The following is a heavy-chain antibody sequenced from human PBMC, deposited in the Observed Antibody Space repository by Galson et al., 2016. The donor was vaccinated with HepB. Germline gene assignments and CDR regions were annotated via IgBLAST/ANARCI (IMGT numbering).Heavy chain of an antibody. Sequence: SLRLSCAASGFTFRTYSMNWVRQAPGKGLEWVSSLSVSGAYTYYADSVKGRFTISRDNVRNSLCLQMNSLRVDDTAVYYCARSLHGGGWNDPSDYWGQGTLVTVSS. CDR2: LSVSGAYT. V-gene: IGHV3-21*01. CDR1: GFTFRTYS. J-gene: IGHJ4*02. D-gene: IGHD1-1*01. CDR3: ARSLHGGGWNDPSDY.